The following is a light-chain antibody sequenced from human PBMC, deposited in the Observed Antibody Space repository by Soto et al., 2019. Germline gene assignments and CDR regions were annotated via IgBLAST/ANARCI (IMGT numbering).Light chain of an antibody. CDR2: DAS. V-gene: IGKV1-33*01. CDR3: QQYDTLPPYT. Sequence: DIQMTQSPSSLSASVGDRVTIACQANQDIGNYLNWYQQKPGKAPRLLIYDASNLEIGVPSRFSGSGSGTDFTFTISNLQPEDIATYYCQQYDTLPPYTFGQGPKVELK. J-gene: IGKJ2*01. CDR1: QDIGNY.